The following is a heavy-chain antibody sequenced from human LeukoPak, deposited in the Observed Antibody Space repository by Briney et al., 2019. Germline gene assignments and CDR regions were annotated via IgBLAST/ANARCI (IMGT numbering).Heavy chain of an antibody. V-gene: IGHV3-33*06. CDR1: GFTFSSYG. Sequence: GGSLRLSCAASGFTFSSYGMHWARQAPGKGLEWVAVIWYDESNKYYADSVKGRFTISRDNSKNTLYLQMNSLRAEDTAVYYCAKARYGGGTMFDYWDQGTLVTVSS. D-gene: IGHD4-23*01. CDR3: AKARYGGGTMFDY. J-gene: IGHJ4*02. CDR2: IWYDESNK.